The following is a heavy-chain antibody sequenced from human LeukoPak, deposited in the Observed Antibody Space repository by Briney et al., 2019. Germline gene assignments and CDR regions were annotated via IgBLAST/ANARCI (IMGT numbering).Heavy chain of an antibody. J-gene: IGHJ3*02. CDR2: IGSSGSTI. D-gene: IGHD6-6*01. V-gene: IGHV3-11*01. CDR1: GFTFSDYQ. CDR3: ARVVQLSRVEDI. Sequence: KPGGSLRLSCAASGFTFSDYQMNWVRQAPGKGLGRVSYIGSSGSTIHYADSVKGRFTISRDNAKNSLYLQMNSLRAEDTAVYYCARVVQLSRVEDIWGQGTMVTVSS.